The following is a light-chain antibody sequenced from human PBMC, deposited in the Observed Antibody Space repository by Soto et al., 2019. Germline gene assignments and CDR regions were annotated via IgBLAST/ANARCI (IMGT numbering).Light chain of an antibody. CDR1: QSVLYSSNNKNY. CDR2: KAS. J-gene: IGKJ1*01. Sequence: DIVMTQSPDSLAVSLGERATISCKSSQSVLYSSNNKNYLAWYQQKPGKAPNLLIYKASTLESGVPSRFSGSGSGTEFTVTISSLQPEDFTTYYCQQYNSYPWTFGQGTKVDIK. V-gene: IGKV4-1*01. CDR3: QQYNSYPWT.